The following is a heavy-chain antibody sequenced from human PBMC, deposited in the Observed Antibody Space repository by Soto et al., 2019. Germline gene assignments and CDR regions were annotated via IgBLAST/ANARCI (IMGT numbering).Heavy chain of an antibody. D-gene: IGHD6-25*01. CDR1: GGSISSYY. V-gene: IGHV4-59*12. Sequence: SETLSLTCTVSGGSISSYYWSWIRQPPGKGLEWIGYIYYSGSTNYNPSLKSRVTISVDTSKNQFSLKLSSVTAADTSVYYCATAGGRNYYYYGMDVWGQGTTVTVSS. CDR2: IYYSGST. J-gene: IGHJ6*02. CDR3: ATAGGRNYYYYGMDV.